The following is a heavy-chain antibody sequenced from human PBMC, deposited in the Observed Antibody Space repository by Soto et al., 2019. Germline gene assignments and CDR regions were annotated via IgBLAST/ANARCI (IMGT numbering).Heavy chain of an antibody. CDR1: GGSISSYY. D-gene: IGHD3-22*01. V-gene: IGHV4-59*01. J-gene: IGHJ1*01. Sequence: SETLSLTCTVSGGSISSYYWSWIRQPPGKGLEWIGYIYYSGSTNYNPSLKSRVTISVDTSKNQFSLKLSFVTAADTAVYYCASSGQQYYYDSSGYYPGSAEYFQHWGQGTLVTVSS. CDR2: IYYSGST. CDR3: ASSGQQYYYDSSGYYPGSAEYFQH.